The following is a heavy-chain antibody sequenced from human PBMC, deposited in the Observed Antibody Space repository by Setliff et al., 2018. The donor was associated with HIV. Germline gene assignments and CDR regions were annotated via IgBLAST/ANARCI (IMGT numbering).Heavy chain of an antibody. Sequence: PSETLSLTCVVSGYSISSGYYWGWIRQPPGTGLEWIGEINHSGSTKYNPSLKSRVTISVDMSKNQFSLKLTSVTAADTAVYYCARGGRYYLPGIAVAGIQRNWFDPWGQGALVTVSS. D-gene: IGHD6-19*01. CDR1: GYSISSGYY. CDR2: INHSGST. J-gene: IGHJ5*02. V-gene: IGHV4-38-2*01. CDR3: ARGGRYYLPGIAVAGIQRNWFDP.